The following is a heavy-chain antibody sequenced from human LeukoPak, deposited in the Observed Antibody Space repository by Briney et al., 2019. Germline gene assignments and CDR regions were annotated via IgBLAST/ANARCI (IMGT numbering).Heavy chain of an antibody. Sequence: GGSLRLSCTASGFTFGDYAMSGVRQAPGKGLEWVGFIRSKAYGGTTEYAASVKGRFTISRDDSKSIAYLQMNSLKTEDTAVYYCTRCSGGSCYLQFDYWGQGTLVTVSS. CDR2: IRSKAYGGTT. D-gene: IGHD2-15*01. CDR1: GFTFGDYA. J-gene: IGHJ4*02. CDR3: TRCSGGSCYLQFDY. V-gene: IGHV3-49*04.